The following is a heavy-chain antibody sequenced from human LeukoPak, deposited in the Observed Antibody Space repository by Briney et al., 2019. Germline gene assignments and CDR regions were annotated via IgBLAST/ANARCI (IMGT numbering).Heavy chain of an antibody. D-gene: IGHD6-6*01. CDR3: ARGGSIAARNDYYYYIDV. V-gene: IGHV1-69*01. Sequence: ASVNVSCKASGGTFSSYAISWVGQAPGQGREWMGGIIPIFGTANYAQKFQGRVTITADESTSPAYMELSSLRSEDTAVYYCARGGSIAARNDYYYYIDVWGKGTTVTVS. J-gene: IGHJ6*03. CDR1: GGTFSSYA. CDR2: IIPIFGTA.